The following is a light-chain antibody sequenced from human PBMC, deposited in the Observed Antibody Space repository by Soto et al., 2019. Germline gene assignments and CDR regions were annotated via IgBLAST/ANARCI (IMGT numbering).Light chain of an antibody. J-gene: IGKJ1*01. V-gene: IGKV4-1*01. CDR3: QQYYSTPPT. CDR1: QSVLYSSNNKNY. Sequence: DIVMTQSPDSLAVSLGERATINCKSSQSVLYSSNNKNYLAWYQQKPGQPPKLLIYWASTRESGVPDRLSGSGSRTDFTLTISSLQAEDVAVYYCQQYYSTPPTFGQGTKVEIK. CDR2: WAS.